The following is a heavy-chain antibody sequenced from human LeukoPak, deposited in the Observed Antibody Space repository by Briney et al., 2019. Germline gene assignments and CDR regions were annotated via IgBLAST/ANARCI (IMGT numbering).Heavy chain of an antibody. Sequence: GGTLRLSCAASGFSVSDNGMSWVRQAPGKGLEWVSGIVGGDGGTYYADSVKGRFIISRDNSKNTLYLQMNSLKPEDTAVYYCTTEFKILYAFHWGQGTLVTVSS. CDR1: GFSVSDNG. V-gene: IGHV3-23*01. D-gene: IGHD2-8*01. J-gene: IGHJ4*02. CDR3: TTEFKILYAFH. CDR2: IVGGDGGT.